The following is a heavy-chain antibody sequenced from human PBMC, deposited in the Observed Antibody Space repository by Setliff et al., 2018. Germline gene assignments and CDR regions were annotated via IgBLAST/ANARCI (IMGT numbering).Heavy chain of an antibody. V-gene: IGHV4-4*08. CDR3: ASVDYGSGSYPSD. J-gene: IGHJ4*02. D-gene: IGHD3-10*01. Sequence: SETLSLTCTVSGGSISRYYWSWFRQPPGKGLEWLAYIHPSGSTSYNPSLKSRVTISVDTSKNQFSLKLTSVTAADTAVYYCASVDYGSGSYPSDWGQGALVTVSS. CDR1: GGSISRYY. CDR2: IHPSGST.